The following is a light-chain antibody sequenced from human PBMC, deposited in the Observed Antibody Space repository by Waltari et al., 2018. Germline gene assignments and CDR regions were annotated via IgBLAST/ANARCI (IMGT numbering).Light chain of an antibody. CDR2: DVS. CDR1: QVISSY. J-gene: IGKJ2*01. CDR3: QQYEDVPYT. V-gene: IGKV1-33*01. Sequence: DIQMTQSPSSLSASVGDRVTITCQASQVISSYLNWYQQRPGKAPKLLIYDVSNLESGVPSRFSGGGSGTDFSFTISSLQSEDIATYYCQQYEDVPYTFGQGTKLMIK.